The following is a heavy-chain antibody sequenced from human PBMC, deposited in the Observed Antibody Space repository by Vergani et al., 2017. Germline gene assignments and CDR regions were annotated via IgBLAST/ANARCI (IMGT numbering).Heavy chain of an antibody. V-gene: IGHV3-9*01. CDR3: AKDSPQYCSGGSCYYDDAFDI. CDR2: ISWNSGSI. CDR1: GFTFDDYA. D-gene: IGHD2-15*01. J-gene: IGHJ3*02. Sequence: VQLLESGGGLVQPGGSLRLSCAASGFTFDDYAMHWVRQAPGKGLEWVSGISWNSGSIGYADSVKGRFTISRDNAKNSLYLQMNSLRAEDTALYYCAKDSPQYCSGGSCYYDDAFDIWGQGTMVTVSS.